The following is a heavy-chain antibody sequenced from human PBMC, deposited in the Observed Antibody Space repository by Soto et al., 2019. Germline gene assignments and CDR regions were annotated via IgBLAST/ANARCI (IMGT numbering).Heavy chain of an antibody. CDR3: ARGPRTGYGGNPPNY. Sequence: GASVKVTCKASGGTFSSYAISWVRQAPGQGLEWMGGIIPIFGTANYAQKFQGRVTITADKSTSTAYMELSSLRSEDTAVYYCARGPRTGYGGNPPNYWGQGTLVTAPQ. CDR2: IIPIFGTA. J-gene: IGHJ4*02. V-gene: IGHV1-69*06. CDR1: GGTFSSYA. D-gene: IGHD2-15*01.